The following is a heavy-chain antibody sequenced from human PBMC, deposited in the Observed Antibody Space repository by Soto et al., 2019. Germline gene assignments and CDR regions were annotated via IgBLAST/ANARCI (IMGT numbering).Heavy chain of an antibody. Sequence: GGSLRLSCAASGFTFSSYAMSWVRQAPGKGLEWVSAISGSGGSTYYADSVKGRFTISRDNSKNTLYLQMNSLRAEDTAVYYCAKGTSPGGPHYYYYYTDVWGKGTTVTVSS. J-gene: IGHJ6*03. CDR1: GFTFSSYA. V-gene: IGHV3-23*01. CDR2: ISGSGGST. D-gene: IGHD1-1*01. CDR3: AKGTSPGGPHYYYYYTDV.